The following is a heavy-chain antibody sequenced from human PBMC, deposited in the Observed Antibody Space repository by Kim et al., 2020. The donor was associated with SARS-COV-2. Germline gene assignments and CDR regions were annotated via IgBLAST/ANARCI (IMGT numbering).Heavy chain of an antibody. J-gene: IGHJ4*02. Sequence: SETLSLTCTVSGDSMSADNWNWIWKSQGKGLEWIGYVYFRGTTSYNPSLKSRVTISIDMSKSQFSLKLNSVTAADTAVYYCARRETRDLFTSDWGFFDYWGQGSLVTVSS. CDR2: VYFRGTT. CDR3: ARRETRDLFTSDWGFFDY. V-gene: IGHV4-59*08. CDR1: GDSMSADN. D-gene: IGHD2-21*02.